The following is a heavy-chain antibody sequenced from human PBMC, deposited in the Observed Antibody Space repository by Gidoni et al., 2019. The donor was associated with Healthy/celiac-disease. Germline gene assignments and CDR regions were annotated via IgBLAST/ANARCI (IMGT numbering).Heavy chain of an antibody. CDR1: GGAFSGSY. V-gene: IGHV4-34*01. J-gene: IGHJ1*01. CDR3: ARERGSGWYQRYFQH. Sequence: QVQLQQWGAGLLKPSETLSLTCAVAGGAFSGSYWSWIRQPPGKGLEWIGEFNHSGSTNYNPSLQSRVTISVDTSKNQFSLKLSSVTAADTAVYYCARERGSGWYQRYFQHWGQGTLVTVSS. CDR2: FNHSGST. D-gene: IGHD6-19*01.